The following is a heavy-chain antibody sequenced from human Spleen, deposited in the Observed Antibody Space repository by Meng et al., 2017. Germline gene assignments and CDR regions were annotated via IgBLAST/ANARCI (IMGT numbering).Heavy chain of an antibody. CDR2: ISAGAGNT. CDR3: AKGSMYYYESNGYYNDALDF. J-gene: IGHJ3*01. CDR1: GLPFTSYA. V-gene: IGHV3-23*01. D-gene: IGHD3-22*01. Sequence: GGSLRLSCAASGLPFTSYAMTWVRQAQGKGLDWVSAISAGAGNTYYADSVKGRFTISRDNSRKTLYLQMNGLRDEDTAVYYCAKGSMYYYESNGYYNDALDFWGQGTMVTVSS.